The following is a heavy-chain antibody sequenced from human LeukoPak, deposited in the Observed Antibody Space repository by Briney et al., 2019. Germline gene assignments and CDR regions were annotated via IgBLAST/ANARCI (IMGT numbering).Heavy chain of an antibody. Sequence: GGSLRLSCAASGSSPNNYAMHWVRQAPGKGLEWVAVIWHDGLNKFYADFLKGRFTISRDFSKDTVYLQMSGLTVEGTAVYYCAKAGQRSYAEAFDSWGQGTLVTVSS. CDR3: AKAGQRSYAEAFDS. CDR2: IWHDGLNK. D-gene: IGHD3-16*01. J-gene: IGHJ4*02. V-gene: IGHV3-33*06. CDR1: GSSPNNYA.